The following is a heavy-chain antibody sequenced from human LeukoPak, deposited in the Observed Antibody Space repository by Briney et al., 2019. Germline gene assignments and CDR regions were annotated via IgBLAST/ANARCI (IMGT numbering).Heavy chain of an antibody. CDR2: MSASGDST. V-gene: IGHV3-23*01. CDR3: AKDRGY. CDR1: GFTFWNSA. J-gene: IGHJ4*02. Sequence: GGSLRLSCAGSGFTFWNSAINWVRQAPGKGLEWVSGMSASGDSTYYADSVKGRFTISRDSSRNTVYLQMNSLRGGDTAIYYCAKDRGYWGQGTLVTVSS.